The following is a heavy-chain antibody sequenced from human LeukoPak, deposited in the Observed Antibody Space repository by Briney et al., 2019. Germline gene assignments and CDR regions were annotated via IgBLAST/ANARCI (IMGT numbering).Heavy chain of an antibody. Sequence: GGSLRLSCAASGFIVNSNYMNWVRQAPGKGPEWVANIKQDGSEKDYVDSVKGRFTISRDNAKNSLYLQMNSLRAEDTAVYYCAKYCGGDCYGMDVWGQGTTVTVSS. CDR1: GFIVNSNY. CDR3: AKYCGGDCYGMDV. CDR2: IKQDGSEK. D-gene: IGHD2-21*01. V-gene: IGHV3-7*01. J-gene: IGHJ6*02.